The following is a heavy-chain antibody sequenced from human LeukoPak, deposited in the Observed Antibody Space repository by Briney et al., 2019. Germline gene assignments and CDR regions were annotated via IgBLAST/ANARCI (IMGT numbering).Heavy chain of an antibody. CDR3: ARGGPTYGSKYNWFDP. V-gene: IGHV1-2*06. Sequence: ASVKVSCKASGYTFTGYYMHWVRQAPGQGLELMGRINPNSGGTNYAQKFQGRVTMTRDTSISTAYMELSRLRSDDTAVYYCARGGPTYGSKYNWFDPWGQGTLVTVFS. D-gene: IGHD4/OR15-4a*01. CDR1: GYTFTGYY. CDR2: INPNSGGT. J-gene: IGHJ5*02.